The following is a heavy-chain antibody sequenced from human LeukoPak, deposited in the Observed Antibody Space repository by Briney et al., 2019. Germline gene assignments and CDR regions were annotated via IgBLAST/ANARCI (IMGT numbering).Heavy chain of an antibody. V-gene: IGHV3-30*18. CDR3: AKSRRDIVATIWEIKEPYFDY. D-gene: IGHD5-12*01. J-gene: IGHJ4*02. Sequence: PGGSLRLSCAASGFTFSSYGMHWVRQAPGKGLEWVAVISYDGSNKYYADSVKGRFTISRDNSKNTLYVQMNSLRAEDTAVYYCAKSRRDIVATIWEIKEPYFDYWGQGTLVTVSS. CDR1: GFTFSSYG. CDR2: ISYDGSNK.